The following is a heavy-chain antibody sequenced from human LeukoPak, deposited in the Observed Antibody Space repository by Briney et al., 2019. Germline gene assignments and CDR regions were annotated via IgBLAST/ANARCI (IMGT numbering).Heavy chain of an antibody. V-gene: IGHV3-11*01. J-gene: IGHJ4*02. Sequence: GGSLRLSCAASGFTFSDYYMSWIRQAPGKGLEWVSYISSSGSTIYYADSVKGRFTISRDNADNSLYLQMNSLRPEDTAVYYCARERPYYGSRTYSASFDYWGQGTLVTVSS. CDR2: ISSSGSTI. CDR1: GFTFSDYY. D-gene: IGHD3-10*01. CDR3: ARERPYYGSRTYSASFDY.